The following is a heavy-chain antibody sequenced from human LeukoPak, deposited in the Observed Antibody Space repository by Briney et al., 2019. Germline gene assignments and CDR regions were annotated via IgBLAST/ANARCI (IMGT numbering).Heavy chain of an antibody. D-gene: IGHD3-10*01. V-gene: IGHV4-59*01. J-gene: IGHJ5*02. CDR3: ARVGSYSDWFDP. CDR2: IYYSGAA. CDR1: NGSIRGYY. Sequence: KPSETLSLTCTISNGSIRGYYWSWIRQPPGKGLEWIGYIYYSGAARYNPSLKSRVTISGDTSKNQFSLNLSSVTAADTAVYYCARVGSYSDWFDPWGQGTLVTVSS.